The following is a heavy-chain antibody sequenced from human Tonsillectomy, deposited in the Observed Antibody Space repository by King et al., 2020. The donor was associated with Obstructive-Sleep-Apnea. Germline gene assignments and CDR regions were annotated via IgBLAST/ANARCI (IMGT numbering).Heavy chain of an antibody. CDR1: GGSISSNNYY. CDR3: ARVNFDFWTGYSYYFDY. D-gene: IGHD3/OR15-3a*01. V-gene: IGHV4-39*07. Sequence: QLQESGPGLVKPSETLSLTCTVSGGSISSNNYYWGWIRQPPGKGLEWIGNIFYSGSTYYNPSLKSRVTISVDTSRNQFSLRLSSVTAADTAVYYCARVNFDFWTGYSYYFDYWGQGTLVTVSS. CDR2: IFYSGST. J-gene: IGHJ4*02.